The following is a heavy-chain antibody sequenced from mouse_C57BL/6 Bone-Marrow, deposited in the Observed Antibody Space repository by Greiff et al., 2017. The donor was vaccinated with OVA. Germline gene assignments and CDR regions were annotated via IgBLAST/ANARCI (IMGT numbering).Heavy chain of an antibody. CDR2: SRNKANDYTT. CDR3: ARDHYFGGYFDV. Sequence: EVKLMESGGGLVQSGRSLRLSCATSGFTFSDFYMEWVRQAPGKGLEWIAASRNKANDYTTEYSASVKGRFIVSRDTSQSILYLQMNAVRAEDTAIYYCARDHYFGGYFDVWGTGTTVTVSS. J-gene: IGHJ1*03. D-gene: IGHD1-2*01. V-gene: IGHV7-1*01. CDR1: GFTFSDFY.